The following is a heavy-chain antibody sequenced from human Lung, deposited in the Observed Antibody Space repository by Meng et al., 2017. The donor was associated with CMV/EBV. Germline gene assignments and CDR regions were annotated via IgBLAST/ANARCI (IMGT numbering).Heavy chain of an antibody. J-gene: IGHJ4*02. CDR1: GYTFFSFG. Sequence: ASVKVSCKASGYTFFSFGVTWVRQAPGQGLEWMGIINPSGGSTSYAQKFQGRVTMTRDTSTSTVYMELSSLRSEDTAVYYCARDSRGWYSNWGQGTLVTVSS. CDR2: INPSGGST. D-gene: IGHD6-19*01. CDR3: ARDSRGWYSN. V-gene: IGHV1-46*01.